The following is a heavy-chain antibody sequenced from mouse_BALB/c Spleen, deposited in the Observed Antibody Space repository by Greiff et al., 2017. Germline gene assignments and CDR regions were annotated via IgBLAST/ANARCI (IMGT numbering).Heavy chain of an antibody. V-gene: IGHV1-4*01. J-gene: IGHJ2*01. D-gene: IGHD2-5*01. CDR2: INPSTGYT. CDR3: ARGSNYDY. CDR1: GYTFTSYW. Sequence: QVQLQQSGPELVRPGASVKMSCKASGYTFTSYWMHWVKQRPGQGLEWIGYINPSTGYTEYNQKFKDKATLTADKSSSTAYMQLSSLTSEDSAVYYCARGSNYDYWGQGTTLTVSS.